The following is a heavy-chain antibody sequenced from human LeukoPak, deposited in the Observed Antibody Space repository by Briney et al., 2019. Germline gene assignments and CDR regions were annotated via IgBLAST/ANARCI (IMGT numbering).Heavy chain of an antibody. Sequence: GGSLRLSCAASGFTFNSYVMTWVRQAPGKGLEWISSITVNGGSTYIADSVKGRFTISRDNAKNSLYMQMNSLRAEDTALYYCAREDYGSGSYFDYWGQGTLVTVSS. CDR2: ITVNGGST. V-gene: IGHV3-23*01. J-gene: IGHJ4*02. CDR3: AREDYGSGSYFDY. CDR1: GFTFNSYV. D-gene: IGHD3-10*01.